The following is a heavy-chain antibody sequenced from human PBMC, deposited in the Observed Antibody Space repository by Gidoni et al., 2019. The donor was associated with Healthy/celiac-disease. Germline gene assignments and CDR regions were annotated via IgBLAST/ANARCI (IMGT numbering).Heavy chain of an antibody. CDR1: GFTFSSYG. J-gene: IGHJ5*02. CDR2: ISYDGSNK. D-gene: IGHD4-17*01. Sequence: QVQLVESGGGVVQPGRSLRLSCAASGFTFSSYGMHWVRQAPGKGLEWVAVISYDGSNKYYADSVKGRFTISRDNSKNTLYLQMNSLRAEDTAVYYCAKVPGYPSSTVTTSGQGWFDPWGQGTLVTVSS. V-gene: IGHV3-30*18. CDR3: AKVPGYPSSTVTTSGQGWFDP.